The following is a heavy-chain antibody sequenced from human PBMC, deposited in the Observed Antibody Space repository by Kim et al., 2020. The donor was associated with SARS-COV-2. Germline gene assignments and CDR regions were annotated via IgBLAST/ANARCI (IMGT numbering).Heavy chain of an antibody. D-gene: IGHD4-17*01. CDR2: IFWDAPSI. CDR3: TRGQPSTVTTLYYFDS. Sequence: GGSLRLSCAASGFTFDDYAMHLVRQAPGKGLEWVSGIFWDAPSIGYADSVKGRFTISRDNARNSLYLQMNNLRSEDTALYYCTRGQPSTVTTLYYFDSWGQGTLVTVSS. V-gene: IGHV3-9*01. CDR1: GFTFDDYA. J-gene: IGHJ4*02.